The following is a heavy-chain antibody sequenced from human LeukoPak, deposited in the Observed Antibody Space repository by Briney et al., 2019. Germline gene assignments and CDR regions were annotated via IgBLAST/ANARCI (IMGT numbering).Heavy chain of an antibody. V-gene: IGHV3-21*01. J-gene: IGHJ5*02. CDR2: ITTSSSYI. CDR3: ARDGGDSGFGP. D-gene: IGHD2-21*02. CDR1: GFTFSSYS. Sequence: GGSLRLSCAASGFTFSSYSMNWVRQAPGKGLEWVSSITTSSSYIYYADSVKGRFTISRDNAKNSLYLQMNSLRAEDTAVYYCARDGGDSGFGPWGQGTLVTVYS.